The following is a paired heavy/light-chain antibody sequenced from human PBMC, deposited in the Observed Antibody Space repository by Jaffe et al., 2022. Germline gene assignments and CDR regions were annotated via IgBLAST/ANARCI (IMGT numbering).Heavy chain of an antibody. CDR2: ITRSDNST. CDR1: GFTFSRYA. V-gene: IGHV3-23*01. D-gene: IGHD4-17*01. CDR3: AKAFGLRLRGDLYDF. Sequence: EVQLLESGGGLIQPGGSLRLSCAASGFTFSRYAMSWVRQAPGKGLEWVSSITRSDNSTYYTDSVRGRFTISRDNSKNTLYLQVNSLRAEDTAVYYCAKAFGLRLRGDLYDFWGQGTLVTVSS. J-gene: IGHJ4*02.
Light chain of an antibody. V-gene: IGKV3-20*01. CDR1: QSVSSSY. CDR3: QQYGNSPPWT. CDR2: AAS. Sequence: EIVLTQSPGTLSLSPGERATLSCRASQSVSSSYLAWYQQKPGQAPRLLIYAASSRATGIPDRFSGSGSGTDFTLTISRLEPEDFAVYYCQQYGNSPPWTFGQGTKVEIK. J-gene: IGKJ1*01.